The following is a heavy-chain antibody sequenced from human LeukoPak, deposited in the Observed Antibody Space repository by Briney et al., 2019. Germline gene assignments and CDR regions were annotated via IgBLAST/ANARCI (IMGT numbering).Heavy chain of an antibody. V-gene: IGHV4-59*08. CDR3: ARSGYYYGMDV. J-gene: IGHJ6*02. CDR1: GGSISSYY. CDR2: IYYSGST. Sequence: SETLSLTCTVSGGSISSYYWSWIRQPPGKGLEWIGYIYYSGSTNHNPSLKSRVTISVDTSKNQFSLKLSSVTAADTAVYYCARSGYYYGMDVWGQGTTVTVSS.